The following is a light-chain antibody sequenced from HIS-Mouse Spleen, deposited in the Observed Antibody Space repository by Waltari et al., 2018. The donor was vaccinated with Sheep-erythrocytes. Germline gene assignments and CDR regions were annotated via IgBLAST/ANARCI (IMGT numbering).Light chain of an antibody. CDR2: DVS. V-gene: IGLV2-11*01. Sequence: QSALTQPRSVSGSPGQSVTISCTGTSSDVGGYNYVSWYQQHPGKAPKLLIYDVSKRPHGGPDRFSGSKSGNTASLTISGLQAEDEADYYCCSYAGSYNHVFATGTKVTVL. CDR3: CSYAGSYNHV. CDR1: SSDVGGYNY. J-gene: IGLJ1*01.